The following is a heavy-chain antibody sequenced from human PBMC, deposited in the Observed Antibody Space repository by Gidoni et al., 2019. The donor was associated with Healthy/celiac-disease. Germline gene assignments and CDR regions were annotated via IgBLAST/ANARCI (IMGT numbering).Heavy chain of an antibody. CDR2: INHSGRT. CDR1: GGSFSGYY. D-gene: IGHD2-2*01. V-gene: IGHV4-34*01. J-gene: IGHJ5*02. CDR3: ARGRRTYGGVVVPAAMHWFDP. Sequence: QVQLQQWGAGLLKPSETLSLTCAVYGGSFSGYYWSWIRQPPGKGLEWIGEINHSGRTNYNPSLKRRVTISVDTSKNQFSLKLSSVTAADTAVYYCARGRRTYGGVVVPAAMHWFDPWGQGTLVTVSS.